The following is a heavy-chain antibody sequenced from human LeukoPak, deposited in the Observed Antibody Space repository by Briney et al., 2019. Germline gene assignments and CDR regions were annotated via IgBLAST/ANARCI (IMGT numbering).Heavy chain of an antibody. D-gene: IGHD4-11*01. CDR3: ARAQKYSYDAFDI. CDR1: GGSFSGYY. Sequence: PSETLSLTCAVYGGSFSGYYWSWIRQPPGKGLEWIGEINHSGSTNYNPSLKSRVTISVDTSKNQFSLKLSSVTAEDTAVYYCARAQKYSYDAFDIWGQGTMVTVSS. J-gene: IGHJ3*02. V-gene: IGHV4-34*01. CDR2: INHSGST.